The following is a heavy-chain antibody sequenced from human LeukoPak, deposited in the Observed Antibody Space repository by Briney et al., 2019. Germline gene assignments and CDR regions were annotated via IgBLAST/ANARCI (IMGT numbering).Heavy chain of an antibody. CDR3: ARSRYCSGGTCYSNYYYHYMDV. CDR1: GFTFSSYA. V-gene: IGHV3-30*04. D-gene: IGHD2-15*01. Sequence: GGSLRLSCAASGFTFSSYAMHWVRQAPGKGLEWVAVLSYDGGIKYYADSVKGRFTFSRDNSKNTLSLQMNSLRAEDTALYYCARSRYCSGGTCYSNYYYHYMDVWGKGTSVTVSS. J-gene: IGHJ6*03. CDR2: LSYDGGIK.